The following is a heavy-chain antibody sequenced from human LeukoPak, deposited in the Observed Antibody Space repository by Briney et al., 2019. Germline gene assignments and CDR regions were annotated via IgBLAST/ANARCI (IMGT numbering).Heavy chain of an antibody. CDR3: ARAGGIYYFDY. V-gene: IGHV1-69*13. J-gene: IGHJ4*02. D-gene: IGHD3-10*01. CDR1: GGTFNTYA. CDR2: IIPIFGTA. Sequence: SVKVSCKASGGTFNTYAISWVRQAPGQGFEWMGGIIPIFGTANYAQKFQGRVTITADESTSTAYMELSSLRSEDTAVYYCARAGGIYYFDYWGQGTLVTVSS.